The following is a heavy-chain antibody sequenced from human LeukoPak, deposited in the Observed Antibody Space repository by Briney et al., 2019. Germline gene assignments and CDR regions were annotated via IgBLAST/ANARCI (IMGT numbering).Heavy chain of an antibody. CDR1: GYTFTSYG. D-gene: IGHD3-22*01. J-gene: IGHJ4*02. V-gene: IGHV1-18*01. CDR3: ARDYPETYYYDSSGYYYLDY. CDR2: ISAYNGNT. Sequence: ASVKVSCKASGYTFTSYGISWVRQAHGQGLEWMGWISAYNGNTNYAQKLQGRVTMTTDTSTSTAYMELRSLRSDDTAVYYCARDYPETYYYDSSGYYYLDYWGQGTLVTVSS.